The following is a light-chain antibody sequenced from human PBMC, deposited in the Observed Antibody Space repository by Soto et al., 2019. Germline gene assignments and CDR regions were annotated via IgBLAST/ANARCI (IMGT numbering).Light chain of an antibody. V-gene: IGKV3-15*01. J-gene: IGKJ2*01. Sequence: EIVMTQSPATLSLSPGERAALSCRASQSINSELAWYQQKPGQPPRLLIYGASTRATGVPARFTGSESGSEFTLTISGLQSEDFPVYYCQQGHNWPLTFGQRTRMEI. CDR1: QSINSE. CDR3: QQGHNWPLT. CDR2: GAS.